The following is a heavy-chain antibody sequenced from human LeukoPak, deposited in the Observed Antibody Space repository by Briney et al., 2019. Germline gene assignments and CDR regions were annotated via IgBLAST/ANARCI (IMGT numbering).Heavy chain of an antibody. D-gene: IGHD2-21*01. CDR2: IYYSGST. V-gene: IGHV4-59*01. Sequence: PSETLSLTCTVSGGSISSYYWNWIRQPPGKGLEWIGYIYYSGSTNYNPSLKSRVTISVDTSKNQFSLKLSSVTAADTAVYYCAREGDHAFDIWGQGTMVTVSS. J-gene: IGHJ3*02. CDR1: GGSISSYY. CDR3: AREGDHAFDI.